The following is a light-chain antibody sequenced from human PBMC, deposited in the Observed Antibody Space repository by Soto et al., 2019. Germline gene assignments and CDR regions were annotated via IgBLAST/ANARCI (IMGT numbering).Light chain of an antibody. Sequence: QSVLTQPPSASGSPGQSVTISCTGTSSDVGAYNYVSWYQQHPGKAPKLMIYEVTKRPSGVPDRFSGSKSGNTASLTVSGLLAEDEADYYCSSHAGINNVVFGGGTKLTV. CDR2: EVT. J-gene: IGLJ3*02. V-gene: IGLV2-8*01. CDR1: SSDVGAYNY. CDR3: SSHAGINNVV.